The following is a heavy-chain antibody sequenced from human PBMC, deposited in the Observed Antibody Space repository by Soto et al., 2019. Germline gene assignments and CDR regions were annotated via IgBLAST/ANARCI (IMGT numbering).Heavy chain of an antibody. CDR2: IYYSGDT. CDR1: GDSIISGDYY. D-gene: IGHD6-13*01. V-gene: IGHV4-30-4*01. J-gene: IGHJ4*02. CDR3: ARIAAAGTNFDY. Sequence: SETLSLTCTVSGDSIISGDYYWSWIRQTPGKGLEWIGYIYYSGDTNYNPSLKSRVIISVDTSKNQFSLKLSSVTAADTAVYYCARIAAAGTNFDYSGQGTLVTVSS.